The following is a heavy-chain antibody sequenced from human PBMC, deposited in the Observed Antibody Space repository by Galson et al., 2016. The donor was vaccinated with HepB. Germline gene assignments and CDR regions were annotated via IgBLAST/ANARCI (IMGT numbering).Heavy chain of an antibody. V-gene: IGHV5-51*01. CDR3: ARSLTGSYYFWGAIYNYYAMDV. Sequence: QSGAEVKKAGESLKISCKGSGYTFASYWIGWVRQMPGKGLEWMGIVYPGDFDIRYGPSFQGHVTISVDKSISTAYLQWSSLEASDTAMYYCARSLTGSYYFWGAIYNYYAMDVWGQGTAVIV. J-gene: IGHJ6*02. CDR1: GYTFASYW. D-gene: IGHD3-3*01. CDR2: VYPGDFDI.